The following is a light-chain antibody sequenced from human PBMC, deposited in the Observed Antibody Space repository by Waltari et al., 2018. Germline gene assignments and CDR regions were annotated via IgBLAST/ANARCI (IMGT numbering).Light chain of an antibody. CDR3: QQRNSWPLT. J-gene: IGKJ4*01. CDR1: QTVNTY. CDR2: DTS. Sequence: ETVLTQSPVTLSLSPGERATLSCRASQTVNTYLACYQPQPGQAPRPHTYDTSNTDTAXXXXXXXXXXXXXXXXXXSSLEPEDFAVYYCQQRNSWPLTFGGGTKVEIK. V-gene: IGKV3-11*01.